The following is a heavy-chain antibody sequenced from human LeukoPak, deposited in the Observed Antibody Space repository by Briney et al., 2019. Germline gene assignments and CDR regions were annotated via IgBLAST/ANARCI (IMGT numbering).Heavy chain of an antibody. J-gene: IGHJ4*02. CDR2: IIPIFGTA. CDR1: GGTFSSYA. V-gene: IGHV1-69*05. CDR3: ASQGDTYYYDSSGYCYGY. Sequence: SVKVSCKASGGTFSSYAISWVRQAPGQGLEWMGGIIPIFGTANYAQKFQGRVTITTDESTSTAYMELSSLRSEDTAVYYCASQGDTYYYDSSGYCYGYWGQGTLVTVSS. D-gene: IGHD3-22*01.